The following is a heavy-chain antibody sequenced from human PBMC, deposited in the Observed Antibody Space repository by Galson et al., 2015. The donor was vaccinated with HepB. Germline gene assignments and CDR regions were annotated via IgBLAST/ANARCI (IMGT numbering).Heavy chain of an antibody. CDR1: GFTFSSYA. J-gene: IGHJ4*02. Sequence: SLRLSCAASGFTFSSYAMSWVRQAPGKGLEWVSGITGTGGSTYYADSVKGRFTISRDNSKNTLYLQMNSLRAEDTAVYYCAKAALDSSGYYRYYFDYWGQGTLVTVSS. CDR2: ITGTGGST. CDR3: AKAALDSSGYYRYYFDY. D-gene: IGHD3-22*01. V-gene: IGHV3-23*01.